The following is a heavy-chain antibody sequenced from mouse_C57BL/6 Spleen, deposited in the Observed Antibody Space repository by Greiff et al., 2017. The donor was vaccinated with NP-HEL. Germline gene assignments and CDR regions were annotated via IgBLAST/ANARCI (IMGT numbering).Heavy chain of an antibody. CDR1: GFTFSDYG. CDR3: EYDAY. V-gene: IGHV5-17*01. J-gene: IGHJ3*01. D-gene: IGHD2-14*01. CDR2: ISSCSSTI. Sequence: EVQLVESGGGLVKPGGSLKLSCAASGFTFSDYGMHWVRQAPEQGLEWVAYISSCSSTIYYADTVKGRFTISRDNAKNTRFLQMTSLRSEDTAMYDCEYDAYWGQGTLVTVAA.